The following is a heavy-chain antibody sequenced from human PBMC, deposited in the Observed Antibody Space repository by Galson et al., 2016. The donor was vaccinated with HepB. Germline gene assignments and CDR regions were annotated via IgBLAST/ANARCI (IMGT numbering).Heavy chain of an antibody. CDR2: INPSAGTT. CDR1: GYTFTNYY. CDR3: ATDSIIAGPFNI. D-gene: IGHD3-16*02. Sequence: SVKVSCKASGYTFTNYYAHWVRQAPGQGLEWMGIINPSAGTTTYAQKFQGRITMTRDTSTSTVYMELSSLESDDTATYYCATDSIIAGPFNIWGQGTAVAVSS. J-gene: IGHJ3*02. V-gene: IGHV1-46*01.